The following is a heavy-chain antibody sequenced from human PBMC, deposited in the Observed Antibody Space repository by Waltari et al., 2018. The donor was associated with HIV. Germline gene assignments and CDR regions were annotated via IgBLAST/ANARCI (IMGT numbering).Heavy chain of an antibody. CDR2: ISGSGGST. J-gene: IGHJ5*02. Sequence: EVQLLESGGGLVQPGGSLRLSCAASGFPFSRYALSWVPQAPGKGLEWVSAISGSGGSTYYADSVKGRFTISRDNSKNTLYLQMNSLRAEDTAVYYCAKDISTMIVPSWFDPWGQGTLVTVSS. V-gene: IGHV3-23*01. D-gene: IGHD3-22*01. CDR1: GFPFSRYA. CDR3: AKDISTMIVPSWFDP.